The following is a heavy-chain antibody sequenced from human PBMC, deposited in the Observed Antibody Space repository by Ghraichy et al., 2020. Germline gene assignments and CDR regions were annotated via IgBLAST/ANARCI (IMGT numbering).Heavy chain of an antibody. V-gene: IGHV1-3*04. CDR3: ATRDSFDV. CDR2: INTGNGAT. J-gene: IGHJ3*01. CDR1: GYIFITYD. D-gene: IGHD2-21*01. Sequence: ASVKVSCKGSGYIFITYDIHWARQAPGQRPEWMGWINTGNGATAYSQSFRGRLTITRDTSASTVDMELSSLRPEDTAIYYCATRDSFDVWGQGTMVTVSS.